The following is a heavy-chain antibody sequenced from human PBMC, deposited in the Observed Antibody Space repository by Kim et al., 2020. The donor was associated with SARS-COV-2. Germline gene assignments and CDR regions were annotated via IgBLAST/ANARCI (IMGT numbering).Heavy chain of an antibody. D-gene: IGHD3-10*01. J-gene: IGHJ4*02. CDR1: GFTFSSYA. CDR3: AKGPDDNYYGSGSPEGH. Sequence: GGSLRLSCAASGFTFSSYAMSWVRQAPGKGLEWVSAISGSGGSTYYADSVKGRFTISRDNSKNTLYLQMNSLRAEDTAVYYCAKGPDDNYYGSGSPEGHWGQGALVTVSS. CDR2: ISGSGGST. V-gene: IGHV3-23*01.